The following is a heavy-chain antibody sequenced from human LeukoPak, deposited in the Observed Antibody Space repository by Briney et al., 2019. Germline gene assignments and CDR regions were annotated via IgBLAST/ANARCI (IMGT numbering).Heavy chain of an antibody. CDR3: AKDLLPYAFDI. CDR2: ISGSGGST. J-gene: IGHJ3*02. CDR1: GFTFSNYW. Sequence: GGSLRLSCAASGFTFSNYWMHWVRQAPGKGLEWVSAISGSGGSTYYADSVKGRFTISRDNSKNTLYLQMNSLRAEDTAVYYCAKDLLPYAFDIWGQGTMVTVSS. V-gene: IGHV3-23*01.